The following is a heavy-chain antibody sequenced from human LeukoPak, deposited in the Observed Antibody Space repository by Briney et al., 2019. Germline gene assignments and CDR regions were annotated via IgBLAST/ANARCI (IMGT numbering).Heavy chain of an antibody. CDR2: INHSGST. J-gene: IGHJ4*02. CDR3: ARRRTKITMIVVVIKADFDY. CDR1: GGSFRGYY. Sequence: SETLSLTCAVYGGSFRGYYWIWIRQPPGKGLEGIGEINHSGSTNYNPSLKSRVTISVHTSKNQFSLKLSSVTAADTAVYYCARRRTKITMIVVVIKADFDYWGQGTLVTVSS. D-gene: IGHD3-22*01. V-gene: IGHV4-34*01.